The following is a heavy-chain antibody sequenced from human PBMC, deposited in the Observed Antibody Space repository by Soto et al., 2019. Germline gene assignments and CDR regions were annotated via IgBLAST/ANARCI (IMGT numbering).Heavy chain of an antibody. CDR2: IKQDESDK. D-gene: IGHD3-16*02. J-gene: IGHJ5*02. CDR1: AFTFNNFA. V-gene: IGHV3-7*03. CDR3: AAYCYTMTCTHFHGYS. Sequence: GGSLRLSCAASAFTFNNFAMHWVRQAPGKGLEWVANIKQDESDKYYVDSVKGRFTISRDNAKNALYLQMNSLRVEDTAVYYCAAYCYTMTCTHFHGYSWGQGTQVTVSS.